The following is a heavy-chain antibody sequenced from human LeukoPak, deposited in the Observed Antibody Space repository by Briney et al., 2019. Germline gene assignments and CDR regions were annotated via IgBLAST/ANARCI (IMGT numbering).Heavy chain of an antibody. V-gene: IGHV3-21*01. CDR3: ARLRRNSDKSGYYYYYDY. CDR2: VNTVSSYI. D-gene: IGHD3-22*01. Sequence: PGGSLRLSCAASGFTFSSYSFNWVRQAPGKGLEWVSSVNTVSSYIYYADSVRGRFTISRDNADNSVYLQMNGPRAEDTAVYYCARLRRNSDKSGYYYYYDYWGQGTLVTVSS. J-gene: IGHJ4*02. CDR1: GFTFSSYS.